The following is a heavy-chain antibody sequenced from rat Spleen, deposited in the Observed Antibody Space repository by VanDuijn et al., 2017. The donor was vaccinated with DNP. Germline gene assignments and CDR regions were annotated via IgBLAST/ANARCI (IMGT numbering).Heavy chain of an antibody. V-gene: IGHV3-3*01. CDR1: GYSITSNFR. CDR3: AIQLGVFDY. CDR2: INGAGNT. Sequence: EVQLQESGPGLVKPSQSLSLTCSVTGYSITSNFRWSWIRKFPGNKLEWMGSINGAGNTNYNPSLKSRISITRDTSKNQFFLQVNSVTTEDSATYYCAIQLGVFDYWGQGTLVTVSS. D-gene: IGHD5-1*01. J-gene: IGHJ3*01.